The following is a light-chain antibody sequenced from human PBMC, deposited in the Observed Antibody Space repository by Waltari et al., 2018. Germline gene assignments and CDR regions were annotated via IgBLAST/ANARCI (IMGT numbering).Light chain of an antibody. CDR3: QQRRRWPLT. Sequence: EIVLTQSPATLSLSTGERATLSCRASQTVDTYLAWYQQRPGQAPRRLIYDTSNRATGIPDRFSGSGSETDFTLTISSLEPEDFAVYYCQQRRRWPLTFGGGSKVEI. CDR2: DTS. CDR1: QTVDTY. J-gene: IGKJ4*01. V-gene: IGKV3-11*01.